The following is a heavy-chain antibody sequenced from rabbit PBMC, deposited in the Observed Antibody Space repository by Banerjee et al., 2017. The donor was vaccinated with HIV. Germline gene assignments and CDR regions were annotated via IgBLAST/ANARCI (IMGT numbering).Heavy chain of an antibody. J-gene: IGHJ4*01. CDR2: IYTGSSGST. D-gene: IGHD4-1*01. V-gene: IGHV1S45*01. Sequence: QQQLEESGGGLVKPEGSLTLTCKASGFDLSTYVCMCWVRQAPGKGLEWIACIYTGSSGSTYYASWAKGRFTISKASWTTVTLQMTSLTAADTASYFCARDLAGVIGWNFDLWGQGTLVTVS. CDR1: GFDLSTYVC. CDR3: ARDLAGVIGWNFDL.